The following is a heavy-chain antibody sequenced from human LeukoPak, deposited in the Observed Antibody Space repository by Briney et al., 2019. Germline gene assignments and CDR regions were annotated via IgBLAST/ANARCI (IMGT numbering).Heavy chain of an antibody. CDR2: IRYDGSNK. J-gene: IGHJ3*02. D-gene: IGHD6-13*01. V-gene: IGHV3-30*02. CDR3: AKGIAAADLDAFGI. CDR1: GFTFSSYG. Sequence: PGGSLRLSCAASGFTFSSYGMHWVRQAPGKGLEWVAFIRYDGSNKYYADSVKGRFTISRDNSMNTLYLQMSSLRAEDTAVYYCAKGIAAADLDAFGIWGQGTMVTVSS.